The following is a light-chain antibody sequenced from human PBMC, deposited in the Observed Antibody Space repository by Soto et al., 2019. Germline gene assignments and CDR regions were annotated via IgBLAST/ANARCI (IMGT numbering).Light chain of an antibody. CDR2: AAS. V-gene: IGKV1-39*01. CDR1: QSISSY. J-gene: IGKJ1*01. CDR3: QQNYSNLWT. Sequence: DIQMTQSPSSLSASVGDRVTITCRASQSISSYLDWYQQKPGKAPKLLIYAASSLQSGVPSRFSGSGSGTDFTLTISSLQPEDFATYYCQQNYSNLWTFGQGTKVDIK.